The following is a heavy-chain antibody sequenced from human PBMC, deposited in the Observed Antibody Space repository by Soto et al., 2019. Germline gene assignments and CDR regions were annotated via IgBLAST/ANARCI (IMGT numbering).Heavy chain of an antibody. D-gene: IGHD3-3*01. V-gene: IGHV1-69*13. CDR3: ARGPERSYDFWSGYYR. Sequence: VASVKVSCKASGGTFSSYAITWVRQAPGQGLEWMGGIIPIFGTTNYAQKFQTRVTITADESTSTAYMELSGLRSEDTAVYYCARGPERSYDFWSGYYRWGQGTLVTVSS. CDR1: GGTFSSYA. J-gene: IGHJ5*02. CDR2: IIPIFGTT.